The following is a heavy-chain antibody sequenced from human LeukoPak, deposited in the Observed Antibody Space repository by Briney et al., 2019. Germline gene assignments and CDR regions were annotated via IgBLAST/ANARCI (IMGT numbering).Heavy chain of an antibody. V-gene: IGHV3-74*01. J-gene: IGHJ6*02. CDR3: ARGRYYGMDV. CDR2: VNSDGSST. Sequence: GGSLRLSCAASGFTSTSYWMHWVRQAPGKGLVWVSRVNSDGSSTTYADSVKGRFTISRDNAKNTLYLQMNSLRAEDTAVYYCARGRYYGMDVWGQGTTVTVSS. CDR1: GFTSTSYW.